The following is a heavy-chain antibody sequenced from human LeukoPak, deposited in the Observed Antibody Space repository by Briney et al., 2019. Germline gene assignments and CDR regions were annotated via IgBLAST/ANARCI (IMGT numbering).Heavy chain of an antibody. CDR3: ARERVGYGYFGYMDV. Sequence: GGSLRLSCTASSGYSMNWVRQAPGKGLEWVAYISSASSTIYYADSVEGRFTISRDNAQNSLNLQMNSLRAEDTAVYYCARERVGYGYFGYMDVWGKGTTVTVSS. CDR2: ISSASSTI. D-gene: IGHD5-18*01. CDR1: SGYS. V-gene: IGHV3-48*04. J-gene: IGHJ6*03.